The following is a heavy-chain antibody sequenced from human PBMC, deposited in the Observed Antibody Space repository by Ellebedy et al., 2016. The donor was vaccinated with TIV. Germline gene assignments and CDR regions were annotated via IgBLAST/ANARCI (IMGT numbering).Heavy chain of an antibody. CDR1: GFTFTQYW. J-gene: IGHJ5*02. Sequence: GESLKISCAASGFTFTQYWLHWVRQAPGKGPVWVSRINSDGSSTTYADSVKGRFTISRDNAKNSLYLPMNSLRDEDTAVYYCARAGDQSAARVTVWFDPWGQGTLVTVSS. CDR3: ARAGDQSAARVTVWFDP. D-gene: IGHD6-13*01. V-gene: IGHV3-74*01. CDR2: INSDGSST.